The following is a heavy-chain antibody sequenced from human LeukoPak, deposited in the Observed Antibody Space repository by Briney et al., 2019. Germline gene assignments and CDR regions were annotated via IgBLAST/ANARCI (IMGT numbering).Heavy chain of an antibody. CDR2: IIPIFGTA. CDR1: GGTFSSYA. J-gene: IGHJ6*03. V-gene: IGHV1-69*13. CDR3: ARGAVNRYNWNDDNYYFYYMDV. D-gene: IGHD1-1*01. Sequence: GASVRVSCKASGGTFSSYAISWVRQAPGQGLEWMGGIIPIFGTANYAQKFQGRVTITADESTSTVYMELRSLRSDDTAVYYCARGAVNRYNWNDDNYYFYYMDVWGKGTTVTISS.